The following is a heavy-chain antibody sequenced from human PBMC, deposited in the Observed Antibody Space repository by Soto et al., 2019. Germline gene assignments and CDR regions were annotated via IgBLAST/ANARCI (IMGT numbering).Heavy chain of an antibody. CDR1: GGSFSGYY. Sequence: QVQLQQWGAGLLKPSETLSLTCAVYGGSFSGYYWSWIRQPPGKGLEWIGEINHSGSTNYNPSLKSRVTISVGTSKNQFSLKLSSVTAADTAVYYCARNPAAEYYYGMDVWGQGTTVTVSS. V-gene: IGHV4-34*01. CDR2: INHSGST. D-gene: IGHD6-13*01. CDR3: ARNPAAEYYYGMDV. J-gene: IGHJ6*02.